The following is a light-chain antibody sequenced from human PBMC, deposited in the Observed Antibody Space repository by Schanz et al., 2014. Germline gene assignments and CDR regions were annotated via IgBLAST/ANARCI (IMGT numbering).Light chain of an antibody. J-gene: IGKJ1*01. CDR3: QQYNNWPQT. CDR2: TAS. Sequence: EIVMTQSPATLSVSPGERVTLSCRASQSVSSNLAWYQQKPGQAPRLLIYTASTRVTGIPARFSGSGSGTEFTLTISSLQSEDFAVYYCQQYNNWPQTFGQGTKVEIK. V-gene: IGKV3-15*01. CDR1: QSVSSN.